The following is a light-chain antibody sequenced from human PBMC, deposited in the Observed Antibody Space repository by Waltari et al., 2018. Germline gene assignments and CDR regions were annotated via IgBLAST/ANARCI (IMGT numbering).Light chain of an antibody. CDR2: GAS. CDR1: QSVTGSY. Sequence: EIVLTQSPGTLSLSPGERATLSCRTSQSVTGSYLAWYQQNPGQAPRLLISGASSSGTGIPDRFSGSGSGPDFTLTISRLEPEDFAVYYCQQYGSSPRTFGQGTRVEIK. V-gene: IGKV3-20*01. CDR3: QQYGSSPRT. J-gene: IGKJ1*01.